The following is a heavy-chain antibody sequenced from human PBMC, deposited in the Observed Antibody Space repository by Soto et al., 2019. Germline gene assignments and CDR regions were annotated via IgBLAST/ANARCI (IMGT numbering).Heavy chain of an antibody. D-gene: IGHD6-6*01. V-gene: IGHV4-34*01. CDR3: ARGGVVAARRRRTQGFDP. CDR1: GGSFSGYY. Sequence: PSETLSLTCAVYGGSFSGYYWSWIRQPPGKGLEWIGEINHSGSTNYNPSLKSRVTISVDTSKNQFSLKLSSVTAADTAVYYCARGGVVAARRRRTQGFDPWGQGTLVTVSS. CDR2: INHSGST. J-gene: IGHJ5*02.